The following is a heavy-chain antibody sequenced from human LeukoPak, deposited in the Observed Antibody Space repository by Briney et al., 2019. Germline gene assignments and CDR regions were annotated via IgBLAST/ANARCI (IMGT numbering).Heavy chain of an antibody. CDR1: GFTFRDYY. CDR2: ISSSGSTI. J-gene: IGHJ3*02. D-gene: IGHD6-19*01. Sequence: GGSLRLSCAASGFTFRDYYMGWIRQAPGKGLEWVSYISSSGSTIYYADSVKGRFTISRDNAKNSLYLQMNSLRAEDTAVYYCAREPGIAVAGYDAFDIWGQGTMVTVSS. CDR3: AREPGIAVAGYDAFDI. V-gene: IGHV3-11*01.